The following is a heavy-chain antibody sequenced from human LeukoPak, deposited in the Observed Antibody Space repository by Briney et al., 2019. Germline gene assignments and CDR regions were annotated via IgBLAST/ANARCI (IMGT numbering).Heavy chain of an antibody. CDR2: ISSTSAYI. D-gene: IGHD5/OR15-5a*01. V-gene: IGHV3-21*01. Sequence: GGSLRLSCAGSGFALKSYSLSWVRQAPGKGLEWVSSISSTSAYIYYADSVKGRFTISRDNVDNVVYLQMNSLGAEDTAVYYGARGAVSGPTGWFDSWGRGTLVIVSS. J-gene: IGHJ5*01. CDR3: ARGAVSGPTGWFDS. CDR1: GFALKSYS.